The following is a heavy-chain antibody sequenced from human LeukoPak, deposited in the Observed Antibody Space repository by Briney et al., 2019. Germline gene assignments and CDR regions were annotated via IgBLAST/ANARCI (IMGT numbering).Heavy chain of an antibody. J-gene: IGHJ4*02. V-gene: IGHV4-34*01. D-gene: IGHD5-24*01. CDR1: GGSFSGYY. CDR3: ARVEIHALGY. Sequence: PSETLSLTCAVYGGSFSGYYWSWIRQPPGKGLEWIGEINHSGSTNYNPSLKSRVTISVDTSKNQFSLKLSSVTAADTAVYYCARVEIHALGYWGQGTLVTVSS. CDR2: INHSGST.